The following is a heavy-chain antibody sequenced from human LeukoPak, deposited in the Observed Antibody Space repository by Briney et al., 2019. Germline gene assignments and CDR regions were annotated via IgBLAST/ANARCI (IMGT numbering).Heavy chain of an antibody. D-gene: IGHD1-26*01. J-gene: IGHJ4*02. CDR3: ARDYGSTLFVY. CDR1: GYTFTAYY. Sequence: ASVKVSCKASGYTFTAYYIHWVRLAPGQGLEWMGWLNPNSGDSNSAQRFQGRGTMTTDTSTSAAFMEPSRLRSGAMALYYCARDYGSTLFVYWGEGTLVTVSS. V-gene: IGHV1-2*02. CDR2: LNPNSGDS.